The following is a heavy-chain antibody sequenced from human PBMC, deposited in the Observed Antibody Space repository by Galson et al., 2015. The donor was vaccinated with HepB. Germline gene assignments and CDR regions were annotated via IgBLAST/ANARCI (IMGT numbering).Heavy chain of an antibody. D-gene: IGHD3-10*01. CDR3: AKMKGLITANYGMDV. V-gene: IGHV3-23*01. CDR1: GFTFSTNA. CDR2: ISGSGVGI. J-gene: IGHJ6*02. Sequence: SLRLSCAASGFTFSTNAMSWVRQAPGKGLEWVSGISGSGVGIYYANSVKGQFTISRDNSKNTLYLQMNSLRAEDTTVYYCAKMKGLITANYGMDVWGQGTRVTGSS.